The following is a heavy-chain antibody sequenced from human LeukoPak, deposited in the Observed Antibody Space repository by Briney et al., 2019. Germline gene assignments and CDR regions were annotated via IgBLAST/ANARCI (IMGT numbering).Heavy chain of an antibody. CDR3: VRYYVWGTYHPDY. Sequence: PGGSLRLSCAASGFRFSSDWMSWFRQTPGKGLEWGGNIKTDGSERYYLDSVRGRFTISRDNAKNSLFLQMNSLRGEDTAVYYCVRYYVWGTYHPDYWGQGTLVTVTS. V-gene: IGHV3-7*01. D-gene: IGHD3-16*02. J-gene: IGHJ4*02. CDR2: IKTDGSER. CDR1: GFRFSSDW.